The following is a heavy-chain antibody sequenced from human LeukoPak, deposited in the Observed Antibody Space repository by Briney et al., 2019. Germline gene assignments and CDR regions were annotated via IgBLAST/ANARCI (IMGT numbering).Heavy chain of an antibody. J-gene: IGHJ4*02. V-gene: IGHV4-59*01. CDR2: IYYSGST. Sequence: SETLSLTCAVSGGSISSYYWSWIRQPPGKGLEWIGYIYYSGSTNYNPSLKSRVTISVDTSKNQFSLKLSSVTAADTAVCYCARIHRYCSGGACYVLDNWGQGTLVAVSS. CDR3: ARIHRYCSGGACYVLDN. CDR1: GGSISSYY. D-gene: IGHD2-15*01.